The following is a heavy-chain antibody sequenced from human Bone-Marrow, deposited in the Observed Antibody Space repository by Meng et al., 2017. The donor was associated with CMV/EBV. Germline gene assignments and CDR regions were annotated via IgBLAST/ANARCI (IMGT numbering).Heavy chain of an antibody. D-gene: IGHD3-10*01. Sequence: SETLSLTCAVYGGSFSGYYWSWIRQPPGKGLEWIGEINHSGSTNYNPSLQSRVTRSVDTSKIQFSLKLSSVTDADTAVYYCARGPYYGSGSYVLWGQGTLVTVSS. CDR1: GGSFSGYY. V-gene: IGHV4-34*01. CDR2: INHSGST. CDR3: ARGPYYGSGSYVL. J-gene: IGHJ4*02.